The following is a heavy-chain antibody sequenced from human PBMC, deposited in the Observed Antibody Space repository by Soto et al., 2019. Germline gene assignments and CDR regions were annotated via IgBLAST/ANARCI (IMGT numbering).Heavy chain of an antibody. CDR1: GFTFRNHA. V-gene: IGHV3-33*08. D-gene: IGHD2-8*01. Sequence: VGSLRLSCAASGFTFRNHAMHWVRQAPGKGLEWVGLIWYDGTSKYYADSVKGRFTISRDNSKNTLYLEMSSLRVEDTAIYYCARDQGVVIIKDHWGQGTLVTVSS. CDR3: ARDQGVVIIKDH. CDR2: IWYDGTSK. J-gene: IGHJ4*02.